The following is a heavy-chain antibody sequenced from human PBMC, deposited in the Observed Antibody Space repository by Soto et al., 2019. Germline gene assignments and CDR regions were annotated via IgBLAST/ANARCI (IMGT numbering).Heavy chain of an antibody. V-gene: IGHV3-23*01. CDR1: GFTFTTYA. J-gene: IGHJ3*02. Sequence: EVQLLESGGGLVQPGGSLRLSCAPSGFTFTTYAMSWVRQAPGKGLEWVSSISSGGDTYYADSVKGRFTSSRDSSKNTRYLEMNTLRSEDTATYYCAKDYGSGYYALDIWGRGTMVTVSS. CDR2: ISSGGDT. D-gene: IGHD3-22*01. CDR3: AKDYGSGYYALDI.